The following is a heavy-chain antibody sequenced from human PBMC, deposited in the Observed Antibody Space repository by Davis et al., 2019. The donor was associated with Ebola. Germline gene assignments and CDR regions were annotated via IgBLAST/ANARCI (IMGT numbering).Heavy chain of an antibody. CDR3: ARRAVFTYYYGSGSL. V-gene: IGHV4-59*12. CDR1: GGSISSYY. J-gene: IGHJ4*02. D-gene: IGHD3-10*01. Sequence: MPSETLSLTCTVSGGSISSYYWSWIRQPPGKGLEWIGYIYYSGSTNYNPSLKSRVTISVDTSKNQFSLKLSSVTAADTAVYYCARRAVFTYYYGSGSLWGQGTLVTVSS. CDR2: IYYSGST.